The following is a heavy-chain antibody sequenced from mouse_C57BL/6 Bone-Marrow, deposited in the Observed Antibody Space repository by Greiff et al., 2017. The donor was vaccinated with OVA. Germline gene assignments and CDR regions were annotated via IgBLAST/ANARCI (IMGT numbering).Heavy chain of an antibody. CDR1: GYTFTSYD. V-gene: IGHV1-85*01. CDR2: IYPRDGST. CDR3: ARTAWFAY. Sequence: VKLVESGPELVKPGASVKLSCKASGYTFTSYDINWVKQRPGQGLEWIGWIYPRDGSTKYNEKFKGKATLTVDTSSSTAYMELHSLTSEDSAVYFCARTAWFAYWGKGTLVTVSA. J-gene: IGHJ3*01.